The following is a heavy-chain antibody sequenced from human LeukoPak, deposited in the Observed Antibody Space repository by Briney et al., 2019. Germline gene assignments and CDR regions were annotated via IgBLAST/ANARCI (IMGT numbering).Heavy chain of an antibody. J-gene: IGHJ3*02. D-gene: IGHD3-22*01. CDR2: ISWNSGSI. V-gene: IGHV3-9*01. CDR3: AKASPHYYDTSGYGGGSFGI. CDR1: GFTFDDYA. Sequence: GGSLRLSCAASGFTFDDYAMHWVRQAPGKGLEWVSGISWNSGSIAYADSVKGRFTISRDNAKNSLYLQMNSLTPEDTALYYCAKASPHYYDTSGYGGGSFGIWGQGTMVTVSS.